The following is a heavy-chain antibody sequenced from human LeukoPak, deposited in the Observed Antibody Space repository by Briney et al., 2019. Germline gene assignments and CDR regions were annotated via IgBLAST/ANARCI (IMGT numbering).Heavy chain of an antibody. CDR3: AKAYHMVQGVIGY. J-gene: IGHJ4*02. CDR2: ISGSGGST. D-gene: IGHD3-10*01. CDR1: GFTFSSYA. Sequence: PGGSLRLSCAASGFTFSSYAMSWVRQAPGKGLEWVSAISGSGGSTYCADSVKGRFTISRDNSKNTLYLQMNSLRAEDTAVYYCAKAYHMVQGVIGYWGQGTLVTVSS. V-gene: IGHV3-23*01.